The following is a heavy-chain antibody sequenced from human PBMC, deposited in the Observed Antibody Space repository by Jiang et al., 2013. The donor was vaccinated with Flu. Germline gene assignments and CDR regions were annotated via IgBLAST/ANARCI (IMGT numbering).Heavy chain of an antibody. J-gene: IGHJ4*02. CDR1: GFIFDDYV. V-gene: IGHV3-9*01. CDR3: AKGAYTNNWYQLDH. CDR2: ITWNSGSI. Sequence: ESGGGVVQPGGSLRLSCAASGFIFDDYVMHWVRQVPGKGLDWISGITWNSGSIAYGDSVKGRFTISRDNAKNSLYLQMTSLRAEDTAFYYCAKGAYTNNWYQLDHWGQGTLVTVSS. D-gene: IGHD1-20*01.